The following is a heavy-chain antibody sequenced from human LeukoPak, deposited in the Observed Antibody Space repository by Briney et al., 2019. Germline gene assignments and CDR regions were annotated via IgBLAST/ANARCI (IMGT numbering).Heavy chain of an antibody. Sequence: ASVKVSCKASGGTFSSYAISWVRQAPGQGLEWMGGIIPIFGTANYAQKFQGRVTITADESTSTAYMELSSLRSEDTAVYYRARGAGGYFDPTAYGSMDVWGQGTTVTVSS. D-gene: IGHD3-9*01. CDR3: ARGAGGYFDPTAYGSMDV. CDR2: IIPIFGTA. V-gene: IGHV1-69*13. CDR1: GGTFSSYA. J-gene: IGHJ6*02.